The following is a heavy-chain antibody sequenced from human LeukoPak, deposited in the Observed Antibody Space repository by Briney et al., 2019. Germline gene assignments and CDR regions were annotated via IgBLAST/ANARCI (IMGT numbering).Heavy chain of an antibody. V-gene: IGHV4-59*08. CDR2: IYYSGST. J-gene: IGHJ6*02. Sequence: PSETLSLTCTVSGGSISSYYWSWIRQPPGKGLEWIGYIYYSGSTNYNPSLKSRVTISVDTSKNQFSLKLSSVTAADTAAYYCARVNYYYGMDVWGQGTTVTVSS. CDR1: GGSISSYY. CDR3: ARVNYYYGMDV.